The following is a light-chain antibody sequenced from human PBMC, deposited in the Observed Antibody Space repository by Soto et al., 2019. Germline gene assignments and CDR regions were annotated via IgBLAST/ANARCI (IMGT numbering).Light chain of an antibody. CDR3: QQANSFPRT. Sequence: DIQMTQSPSSVSASVGDRVTITCRASQGVGRWLAWYQQKPGKAPTLLISAASTLQRGVPSRFSGSGSGTDFTLTITSLQPEDFATYFCQQANSFPRTFGQGTRLEIK. V-gene: IGKV1-12*01. J-gene: IGKJ2*01. CDR1: QGVGRW. CDR2: AAS.